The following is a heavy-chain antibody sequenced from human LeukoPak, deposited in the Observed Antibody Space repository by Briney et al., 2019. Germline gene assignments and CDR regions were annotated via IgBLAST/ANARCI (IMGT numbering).Heavy chain of an antibody. J-gene: IGHJ3*02. CDR2: IIPIFGTA. Sequence: SVKVSCKASGGTFSSYAISWVRQAPGQGLEWMGGIIPIFGTANYAQKFQGRVTITADESTSTAYMELSSLRSEDTAVYYCARDLYYGSGSSDAFDIWGQGTMVTVSS. CDR3: ARDLYYGSGSSDAFDI. CDR1: GGTFSSYA. V-gene: IGHV1-69*13. D-gene: IGHD3-10*01.